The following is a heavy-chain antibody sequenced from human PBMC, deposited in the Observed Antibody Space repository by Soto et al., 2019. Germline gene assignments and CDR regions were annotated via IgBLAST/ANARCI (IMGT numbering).Heavy chain of an antibody. CDR3: ASARKYYDSSGYPPYWYFDL. D-gene: IGHD3-22*01. Sequence: QVQLQESGPGLVKPSETLSLTCTVSGGSVSSGSYYWSWIRQPPGKGLEWIGYIYYSGSTNYNPALKRRVTISVDTSKNQFSLKLSSVTAADTAVYYCASARKYYDSSGYPPYWYFDLWGRGTLVTVSS. J-gene: IGHJ2*01. CDR1: GGSVSSGSYY. CDR2: IYYSGST. V-gene: IGHV4-61*01.